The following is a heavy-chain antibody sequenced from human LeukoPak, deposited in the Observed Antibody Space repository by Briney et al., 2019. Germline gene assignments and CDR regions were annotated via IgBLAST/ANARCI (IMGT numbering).Heavy chain of an antibody. V-gene: IGHV3-7*04. D-gene: IGHD3-10*01. Sequence: PGGSLRLSCAASGFTFSTYWMSWVRQAPGKGLEWVANIKQDGSEKYYVDSVKGRFTISRDNAKNSLYLQMNSLRAEDTAVYYCARGITMVRDGAFDIWGQGTMVTVSS. CDR3: ARGITMVRDGAFDI. CDR1: GFTFSTYW. J-gene: IGHJ3*02. CDR2: IKQDGSEK.